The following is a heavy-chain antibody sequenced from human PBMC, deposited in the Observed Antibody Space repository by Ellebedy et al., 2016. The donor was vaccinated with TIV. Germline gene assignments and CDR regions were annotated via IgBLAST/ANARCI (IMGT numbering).Heavy chain of an antibody. D-gene: IGHD2-2*01. CDR1: RGIFNRCI. Sequence: SVKVSXKASRGIFNRCIFTWVRQAPGQGLEWMGGIIPLFGTPNYPQKFRDRVTITADEFTSTVYMELSRLTSEDTAVYYCAYTLPHRHCTTNSCFRTSYYMDVWGKGTTVTVSS. CDR3: AYTLPHRHCTTNSCFRTSYYMDV. CDR2: IIPLFGTP. J-gene: IGHJ6*03. V-gene: IGHV1-69*13.